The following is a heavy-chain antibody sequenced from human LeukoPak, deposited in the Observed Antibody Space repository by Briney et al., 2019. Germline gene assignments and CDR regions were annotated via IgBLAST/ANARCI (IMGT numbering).Heavy chain of an antibody. CDR3: ARDRAVAGSKSSYFDH. J-gene: IGHJ4*02. V-gene: IGHV4-4*07. CDR2: IYTSVST. CDR1: GGSISSYY. Sequence: SETLSLTCTVSGGSISSYYWSWIRQPAGKGLEWIGRIYTSVSTNYNPSLKSRFPTSVDTSKNQFSLKLSSVPAADTAVYYCARDRAVAGSKSSYFDHWGQGTLVTVSS. D-gene: IGHD6-19*01.